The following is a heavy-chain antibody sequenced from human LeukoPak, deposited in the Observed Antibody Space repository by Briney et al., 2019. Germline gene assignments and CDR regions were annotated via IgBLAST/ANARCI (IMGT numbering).Heavy chain of an antibody. J-gene: IGHJ5*02. CDR1: GFNFSNYD. CDR2: IRYDGSGK. D-gene: IGHD2-21*02. Sequence: PGGSLRLSCAASGFNFSNYDMHWVRQAPGKGLEWVAFIRYDGSGKYYADSVKGRFTISRDNSKNTLYPQLNGLRTDDTAVYYCATGDTSWGQGTPVTVSS. CDR3: ATGDTS. V-gene: IGHV3-30*02.